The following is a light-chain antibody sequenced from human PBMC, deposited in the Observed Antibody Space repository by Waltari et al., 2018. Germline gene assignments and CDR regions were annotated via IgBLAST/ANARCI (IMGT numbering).Light chain of an antibody. CDR2: GAS. J-gene: IGKJ1*01. Sequence: EVVLTQSPGTLSLSPGERATLSCRASQSISRYLVWYQPRPGQAPRLLIYGASIRAAGIPDRFSGSGSGTDFTLSISRLEPEDFAVYYCQNHERLPATFGQGTRVEIK. CDR3: QNHERLPAT. V-gene: IGKV3-20*01. CDR1: QSISRY.